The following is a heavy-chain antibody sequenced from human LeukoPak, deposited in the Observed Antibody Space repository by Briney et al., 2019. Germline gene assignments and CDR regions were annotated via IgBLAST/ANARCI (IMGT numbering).Heavy chain of an antibody. Sequence: SETLSLTCTVSGGSISSYYWSWIRQPAGKGLEWIGRIYTSGSTNYNPSLKSRVTTSVDTSKNQFSLKLSSVTVADTAVYYCAREVVPAAILNWFDPWGQGTLVTVSS. D-gene: IGHD2-2*01. J-gene: IGHJ5*02. CDR3: AREVVPAAILNWFDP. V-gene: IGHV4-4*07. CDR2: IYTSGST. CDR1: GGSISSYY.